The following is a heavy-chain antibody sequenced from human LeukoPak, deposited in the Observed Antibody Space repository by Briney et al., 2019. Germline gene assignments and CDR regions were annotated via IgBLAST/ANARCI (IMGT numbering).Heavy chain of an antibody. D-gene: IGHD3-3*01. CDR3: VSDLCGGDDQ. Sequence: GGSLRLSCAASGFTFNSYWMHWVRPAPGKGLVWVSRIDEDGKTIDYADSVKGRFTISRDNAKDTLYLQMSRLRDEDTAVYYCVSDLCGGDDQWGRGTLVTVSS. CDR2: IDEDGKTI. CDR1: GFTFNSYW. V-gene: IGHV3-74*01. J-gene: IGHJ5*02.